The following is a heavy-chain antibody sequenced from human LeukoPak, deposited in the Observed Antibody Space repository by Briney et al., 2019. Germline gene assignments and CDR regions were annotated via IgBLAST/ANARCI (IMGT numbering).Heavy chain of an antibody. CDR1: GGSISGYD. D-gene: IGHD6-13*01. J-gene: IGHJ4*02. V-gene: IGHV4-4*07. CDR3: ARGPKAAAGYSIDY. Sequence: SETLPLTGTVSGGSISGYDWDWIRQPARKGLQGMGHIYSSGTTHYNPSIKCRVTMSGDTSKNQFSLKLTSVTAADTAVYYCARGPKAAAGYSIDYWGQGTLVTVSS. CDR2: IYSSGTT.